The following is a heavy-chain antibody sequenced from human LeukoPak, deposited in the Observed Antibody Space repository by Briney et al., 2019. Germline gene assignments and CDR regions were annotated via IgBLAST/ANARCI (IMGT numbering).Heavy chain of an antibody. CDR3: AKALRYTSDSLDY. CDR1: GFTFDSCA. CDR2: ISGSGAYT. Sequence: GGSLRLSRAASGFTFDSCAMSWVRQSPGKGLEWVSGISGSGAYTYYADSVKGRFTISRDSSKNTLFLQMNSLRAEDTALYYCAKALRYTSDSLDYWGQGTLVAVSS. D-gene: IGHD3-9*01. J-gene: IGHJ4*02. V-gene: IGHV3-23*01.